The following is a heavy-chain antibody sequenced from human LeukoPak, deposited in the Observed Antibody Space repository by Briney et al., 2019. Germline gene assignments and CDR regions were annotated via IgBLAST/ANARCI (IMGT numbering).Heavy chain of an antibody. D-gene: IGHD5-24*01. Sequence: GSLRLSCAASGFTFSSYAMSWIRQPPGKGLEWIVEINHSGSTNYNPSLKSRVTISVDTSKNQFSLKLSSVTAADTAVYYCARGRGATILGGTRWFDPWGQGTLVTVSS. CDR2: INHSGST. J-gene: IGHJ5*02. CDR1: GFTFSSYA. V-gene: IGHV4-34*01. CDR3: ARGRGATILGGTRWFDP.